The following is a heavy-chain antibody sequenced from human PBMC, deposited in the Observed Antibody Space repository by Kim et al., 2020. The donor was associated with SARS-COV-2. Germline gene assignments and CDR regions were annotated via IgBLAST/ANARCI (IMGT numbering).Heavy chain of an antibody. V-gene: IGHV3-11*06. J-gene: IGHJ3*02. CDR2: ISSSSSYT. D-gene: IGHD2-2*01. CDR3: AGGIMGYCSSTSCSHAFDI. Sequence: GGSLRLSCAASGFTFSDYYMSWIRQAPGKGLEWVSYISSSSSYTNYADSVKGRFTISRDNAKNSLYLQMNSLRAEDTAVYYCAGGIMGYCSSTSCSHAFDIWGQGTMVTVSS. CDR1: GFTFSDYY.